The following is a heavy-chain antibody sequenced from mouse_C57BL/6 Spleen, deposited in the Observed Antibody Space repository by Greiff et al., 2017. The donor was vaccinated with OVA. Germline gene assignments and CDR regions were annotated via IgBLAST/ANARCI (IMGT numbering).Heavy chain of an antibody. J-gene: IGHJ2*01. Sequence: EVMLVESGGDLVKPGGSLKLSCAASGFTFSSYGMSWVRQTPDKRLEWVATISSGGSYTYYPDSVKGRFTISRDKAKNTLYLQMSSLKSEDTAMYYCARPVYYFDYWGQGTTLTVSS. CDR3: ARPVYYFDY. V-gene: IGHV5-6*01. CDR1: GFTFSSYG. CDR2: ISSGGSYT.